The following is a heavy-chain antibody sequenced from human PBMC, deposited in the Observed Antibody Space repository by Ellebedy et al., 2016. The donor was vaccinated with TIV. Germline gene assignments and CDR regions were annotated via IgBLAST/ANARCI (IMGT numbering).Heavy chain of an antibody. CDR3: ARDPVGVGTAFDV. V-gene: IGHV3-23*01. J-gene: IGHJ3*01. CDR1: GFTSSDYF. CDR2: ITESVGNT. Sequence: GESLKISCAASGFTSSDYFMSWVRQAPGKGLEWVSSITESVGNTYYADSVKGRFTISRDNSKDTLFLQMNSLRAEDTAIYFCARDPVGVGTAFDVWGQGTMVTVSS. D-gene: IGHD4-23*01.